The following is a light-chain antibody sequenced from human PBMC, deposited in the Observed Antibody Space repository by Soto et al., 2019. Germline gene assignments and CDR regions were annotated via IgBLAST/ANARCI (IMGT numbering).Light chain of an antibody. J-gene: IGKJ4*01. V-gene: IGKV1-39*01. CDR3: PQIYPLPLT. Sequence: DIQMTQSPSSVSAFVGESVTITCHASQRISALLNWYHQKPGKAPKLLIYSASYLQSGVPSNFSGSGSGTGFTSNIVTLAPGEAGTYFCPQIYPLPLTFGGRDQGGD. CDR1: QRISAL. CDR2: SAS.